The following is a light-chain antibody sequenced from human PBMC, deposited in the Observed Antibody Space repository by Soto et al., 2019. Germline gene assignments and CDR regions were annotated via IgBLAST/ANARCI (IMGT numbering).Light chain of an antibody. V-gene: IGLV2-8*01. J-gene: IGLJ1*01. CDR3: SSYGGSTNNYV. CDR1: SSDVGGYDY. Sequence: QSALSQPPSASGSPGQSVTISCTGASSDVGGYDYVSWYQQHPGKAPKLMIYEVTKRPSGVPDRFSGSKSGNTASLTVSGLQAEDEADYYCSSYGGSTNNYVFGTGTKVTVL. CDR2: EVT.